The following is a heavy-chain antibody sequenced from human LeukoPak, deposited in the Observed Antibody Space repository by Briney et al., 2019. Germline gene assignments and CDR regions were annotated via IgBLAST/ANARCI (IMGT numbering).Heavy chain of an antibody. CDR3: ARVSRYCSSGSCNGAFDP. CDR2: INLDGSVT. Sequence: PGGSLRLSCAASGFTLSNYWMHWVRQAPGKGLVWVSRINLDGSVTNYADSVKGRFTISRDTAKNTLFLQMNSLRAEDTAVYYCARVSRYCSSGSCNGAFDPWGQGTLVTVSS. V-gene: IGHV3-74*01. CDR1: GFTLSNYW. J-gene: IGHJ5*02. D-gene: IGHD2-15*01.